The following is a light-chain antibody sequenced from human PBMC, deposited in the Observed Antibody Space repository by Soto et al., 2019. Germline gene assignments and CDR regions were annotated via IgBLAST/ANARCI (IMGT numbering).Light chain of an antibody. J-gene: IGKJ1*01. Sequence: EIVMTQSPATLSLSPGDRATLSCRASQSVSTNVAWYQQKAGRAPSLLIFGASTRATGVPVRFSGSGSQRQFTLTISSLQSEDFAVYYCHQYNDGPGGTFGQGTKVGIK. V-gene: IGKV3-15*01. CDR2: GAS. CDR1: QSVSTN. CDR3: HQYNDGPGGT.